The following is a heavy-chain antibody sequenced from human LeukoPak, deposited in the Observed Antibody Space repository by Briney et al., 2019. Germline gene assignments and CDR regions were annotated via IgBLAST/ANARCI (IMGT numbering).Heavy chain of an antibody. J-gene: IGHJ4*02. CDR1: GYTFTSYG. Sequence: ATVKVSCKASGYTFTSYGISWVRQAPGQGLEWMGWISAYNGNTNYAQKLQGRVTMTTDTSTSTAYMELRSLRSDDTAVYYCARGYGDYVTDSLDYWGQGTLVTVSS. V-gene: IGHV1-18*01. CDR2: ISAYNGNT. D-gene: IGHD4-17*01. CDR3: ARGYGDYVTDSLDY.